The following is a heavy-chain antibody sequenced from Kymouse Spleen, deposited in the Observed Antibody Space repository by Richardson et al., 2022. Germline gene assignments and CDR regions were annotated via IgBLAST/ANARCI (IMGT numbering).Heavy chain of an antibody. D-gene: IGHD2-2*02. CDR3: TTSYCSSTSCYAGAFDY. Sequence: EVQLVESGGGLVKPGGSLRLSCAASGFTFSNAWMSWVRQAPGKGLEWVGRIKSKTDGGTTDYAAPVKGRFTISRDDSKNTLYLQMNSLKTEDTAVYYCTTSYCSSTSCYAGAFDYWGQGTLVTVSS. CDR1: GFTFSNAW. V-gene: IGHV3-15*01. CDR2: IKSKTDGGTT. J-gene: IGHJ4*02.